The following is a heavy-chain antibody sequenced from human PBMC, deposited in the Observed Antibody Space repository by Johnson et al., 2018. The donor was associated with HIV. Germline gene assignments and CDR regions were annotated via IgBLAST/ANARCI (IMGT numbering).Heavy chain of an antibody. J-gene: IGHJ3*02. CDR1: GFTFSSYW. D-gene: IGHD6-19*01. V-gene: IGHV3-7*02. Sequence: VQLVESGGGVVRPGGSLRLSCAASGFTFSSYWMSWVRQAPGKGLEWVANIKQDGSEKYYVDSVKGRFTISRDNAKNSLYLQMNSLRHNDTAVYYCARAVARGQWLADGYIWGQGTTVTVSS. CDR2: IKQDGSEK. CDR3: ARAVARGQWLADGYI.